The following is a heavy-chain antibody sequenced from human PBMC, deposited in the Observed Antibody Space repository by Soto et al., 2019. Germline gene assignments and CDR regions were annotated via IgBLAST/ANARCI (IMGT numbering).Heavy chain of an antibody. J-gene: IGHJ4*02. CDR2: IDPSDSQT. CDR3: ARQIYDSDTGPNFQYYFDS. D-gene: IGHD3-22*01. CDR1: GCSFAGYW. Sequence: LKICCKGSGCSFAGYWITWVRQKPGKGLEWMGRIDPSDSQTYYSPSFRGHVAISVTKSITTVFLQWSSLRASDTAMYYCARQIYDSDTGPNFQYYFDSWGQGTPVTVSS. V-gene: IGHV5-10-1*01.